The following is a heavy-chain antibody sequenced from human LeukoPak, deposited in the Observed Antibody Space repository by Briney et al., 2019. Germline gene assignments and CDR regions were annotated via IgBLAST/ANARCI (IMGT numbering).Heavy chain of an antibody. D-gene: IGHD4-17*01. J-gene: IGHJ4*02. V-gene: IGHV5-51*01. CDR1: GFTFNSYA. Sequence: GGSLRLSCAASGFTFNSYAVSWVRQAPGKGLEWMGIIYPGDSDTRYSPSFQGQVTISADKSISTAYLQWSSLKASDTAMYYCARRLDGEIDYWGQGTLVTVSS. CDR3: ARRLDGEIDY. CDR2: IYPGDSDT.